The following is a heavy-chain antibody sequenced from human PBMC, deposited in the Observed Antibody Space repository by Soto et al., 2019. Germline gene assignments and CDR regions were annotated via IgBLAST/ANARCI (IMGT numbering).Heavy chain of an antibody. V-gene: IGHV2-5*02. Sequence: QITLKESGPTLVKPTQTLTLTCTFSGFSLSTRGVGVGWIRQPPGKALEWLALIYWDDDKRYSPSLKSRLTLTKDTAKNQVVRTMTNMDPVDTATYYCAHKGRFREPGYFDYWGQGTLVTVSS. J-gene: IGHJ4*02. CDR3: AHKGRFREPGYFDY. CDR2: IYWDDDK. CDR1: GFSLSTRGVG.